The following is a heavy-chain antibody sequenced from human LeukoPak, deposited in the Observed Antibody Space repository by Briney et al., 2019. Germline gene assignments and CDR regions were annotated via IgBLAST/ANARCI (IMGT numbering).Heavy chain of an antibody. V-gene: IGHV3-48*04. CDR2: ISSSGSTI. CDR1: GFTFSSYS. Sequence: GGSLRLSCAASGFTFSSYSMTWVRQAPGKGLEWVSYISSSGSTIYYADSVKGRFTISRDNAKNSLYLQMNSLRAEDTAVYYCASLYGQGGSFDYWGQGTLVTVSS. D-gene: IGHD2/OR15-2a*01. J-gene: IGHJ4*02. CDR3: ASLYGQGGSFDY.